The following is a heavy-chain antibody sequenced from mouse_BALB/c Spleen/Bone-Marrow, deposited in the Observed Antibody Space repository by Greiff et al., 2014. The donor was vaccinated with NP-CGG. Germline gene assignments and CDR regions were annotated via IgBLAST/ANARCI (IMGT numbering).Heavy chain of an antibody. CDR2: ISYDGSN. V-gene: IGHV3-6*02. CDR3: ANYGNYFDY. D-gene: IGHD2-1*01. Sequence: DVQLQESGPGLVKPSQSLSLTCSVTGYSITSGYYWNWIRQFPGNKLEWMAYISYDGSNNYNPSLKNRISITRDTSKNQFFLKLNSVTTEDTATYYCANYGNYFDYWGQGTTLTVS. CDR1: GYSITSGYY. J-gene: IGHJ2*01.